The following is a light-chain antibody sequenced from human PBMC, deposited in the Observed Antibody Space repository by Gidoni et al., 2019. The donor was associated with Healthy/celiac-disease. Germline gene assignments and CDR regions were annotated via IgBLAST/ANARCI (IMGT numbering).Light chain of an antibody. CDR3: CSYAGSYV. J-gene: IGLJ1*01. CDR1: SSDVGSYHL. CDR2: ERS. Sequence: QATLTQPASFSGSPGPSNTISFTGPSSDVGSYHLVAWYQHTPGKAPKLMIYERSKRPSGVSNRGSGSKSGNTASLTISGLQAEDEADYYCCSYAGSYVFGTGTKVTVL. V-gene: IGLV2-23*01.